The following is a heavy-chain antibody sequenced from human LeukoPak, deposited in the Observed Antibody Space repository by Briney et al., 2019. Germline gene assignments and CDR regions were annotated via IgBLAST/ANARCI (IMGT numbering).Heavy chain of an antibody. V-gene: IGHV4-59*08. CDR3: ARQVGYCSGGSCYYNWFDP. CDR1: GGSISSYY. CDR2: IYYSGST. Sequence: SETLSLTCTVSGGSISSYYWSWLRQPPGKGLEWIGYIYYSGSTNYNPSLKSRVTISVDTSKNQFSLKLSSVTAADTAVYYCARQVGYCSGGSCYYNWFDPWGQGTLVTVSS. J-gene: IGHJ5*02. D-gene: IGHD2-15*01.